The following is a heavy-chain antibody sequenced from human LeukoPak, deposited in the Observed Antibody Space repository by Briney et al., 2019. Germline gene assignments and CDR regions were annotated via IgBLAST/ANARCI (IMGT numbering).Heavy chain of an antibody. CDR1: GFIFPDFF. V-gene: IGHV3-11*01. CDR3: ARDKAHYYGDFPTALDY. J-gene: IGHJ4*02. CDR2: ISGSGSSI. Sequence: TGGSLRLSCAASGFIFPDFFMTWIRQAPGKGLEWVSYISGSGSSIYYADSVRGRFTISRDNAKNSLYLQMNSLRAEDTAVYYCARDKAHYYGDFPTALDYWGQGTLVTVSS. D-gene: IGHD4-17*01.